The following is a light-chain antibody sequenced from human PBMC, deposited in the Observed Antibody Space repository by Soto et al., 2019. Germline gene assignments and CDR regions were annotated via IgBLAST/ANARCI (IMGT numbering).Light chain of an antibody. CDR3: QQYNNYPRT. CDR1: ESISGW. J-gene: IGKJ1*01. Sequence: DIEMTQSPSTLSASIGDGVTITCRASESISGWLAWYQQQPGKAPKLLIYDASNLESGVPSRFSGSGSGTEFTLAISSLQPDDFATYYCQQYNNYPRTFGQGTGGYQ. V-gene: IGKV1-5*01. CDR2: DAS.